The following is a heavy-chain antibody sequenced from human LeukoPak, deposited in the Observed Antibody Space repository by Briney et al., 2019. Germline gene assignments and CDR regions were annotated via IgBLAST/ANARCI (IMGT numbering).Heavy chain of an antibody. J-gene: IGHJ5*02. CDR3: ARDKYYDFWSGYYGPHTPSNWFDP. V-gene: IGHV1-8*01. CDR2: MNPNSGNT. Sequence: GASVKVSCKASGYTFTSYDINWVRQATGQGLEWMGWMNPNSGNTGYAQKLQGRVTMTTDTSTSTAYMELRSLRSDDTAVYYCARDKYYDFWSGYYGPHTPSNWFDPWGQGTLVTVSS. D-gene: IGHD3-3*01. CDR1: GYTFTSYD.